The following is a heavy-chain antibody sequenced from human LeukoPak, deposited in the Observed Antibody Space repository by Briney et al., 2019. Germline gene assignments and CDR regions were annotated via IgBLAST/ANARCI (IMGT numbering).Heavy chain of an antibody. CDR1: GFTFSSYW. D-gene: IGHD6-6*01. CDR3: AKDREQLPTSSFDY. CDR2: IISDASST. V-gene: IGHV3-74*01. Sequence: GGSLRLSCAASGFTFSSYWMHWVRQAPGKGLFWVSRIISDASSTLYADSVKGRFTISRDNAKNTLYLQMNSLRAEDTAVYYCAKDREQLPTSSFDYWGQGTLVTVSS. J-gene: IGHJ4*02.